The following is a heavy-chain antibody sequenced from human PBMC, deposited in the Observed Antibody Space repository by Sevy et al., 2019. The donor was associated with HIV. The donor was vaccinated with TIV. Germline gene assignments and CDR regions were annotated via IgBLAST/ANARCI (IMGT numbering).Heavy chain of an antibody. V-gene: IGHV4-34*01. J-gene: IGHJ4*02. Sequence: SETLSLTCVVYGGSFSGYYWSWIRQPPGKGLEWIGEINHSGSTNYNPSLKSRVTISADTYKNKLSLKLSSATAADTAVYYCATRRGHLSFDYWGQGTLVTVSS. CDR2: INHSGST. CDR1: GGSFSGYY. CDR3: ATRRGHLSFDY.